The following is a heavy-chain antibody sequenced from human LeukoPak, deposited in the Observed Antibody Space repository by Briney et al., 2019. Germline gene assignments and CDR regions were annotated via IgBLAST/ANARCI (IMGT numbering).Heavy chain of an antibody. D-gene: IGHD3-22*01. V-gene: IGHV1-18*01. CDR3: ARNYYDSSGYYFGDYYYYYMDV. Sequence: ASVKVSCKASGHTFASYGISWVRQAPGQGLEWMGWISAYNGNTNYAQKLQGRVTMTTDTSTSTAYMELRSLRSDDTAVYYCARNYYDSSGYYFGDYYYYYMDVWGKGTTVTVSS. CDR1: GHTFASYG. CDR2: ISAYNGNT. J-gene: IGHJ6*03.